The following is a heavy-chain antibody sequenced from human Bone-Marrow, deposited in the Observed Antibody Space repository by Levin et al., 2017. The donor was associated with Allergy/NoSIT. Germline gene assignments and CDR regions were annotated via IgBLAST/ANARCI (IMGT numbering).Heavy chain of an antibody. CDR1: GGSIGGHNYY. J-gene: IGHJ4*02. V-gene: IGHV4-39*07. CDR2: IYYKGDT. CDR3: ARVVVDDNYFDS. D-gene: IGHD2-2*01. Sequence: SGALRLSCTVSGGSIGGHNYYWGWIRQPPGKGLEWIGNIYYKGDTYYNPSLRSRVTISLGTSRTHFSLKLDSVTAADTAVYYCARVVVDDNYFDSWDRGTLVTVSS.